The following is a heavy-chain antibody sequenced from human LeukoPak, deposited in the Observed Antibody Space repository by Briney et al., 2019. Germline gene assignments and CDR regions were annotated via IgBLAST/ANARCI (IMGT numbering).Heavy chain of an antibody. D-gene: IGHD3-22*01. CDR2: IYYSGST. CDR3: ARERSDRSTMIDY. Sequence: SETLSLTCTVSGGSISSGDYYWSWVRQPPGKGLEWIGYIYYSGSTYYNSSLESRATISVDTSKNQFSLKLSSVTAADTAVYYCARERSDRSTMIDYWGQGTLVTVSS. CDR1: GGSISSGDYY. J-gene: IGHJ4*02. V-gene: IGHV4-30-4*01.